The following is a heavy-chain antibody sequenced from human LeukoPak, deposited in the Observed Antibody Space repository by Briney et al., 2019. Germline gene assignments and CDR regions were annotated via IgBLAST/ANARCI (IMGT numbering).Heavy chain of an antibody. J-gene: IGHJ6*03. V-gene: IGHV4-59*12. CDR1: GGSISNYY. Sequence: PSETLSLTCTVSGGSISNYYWGWIRQPPGKGLEWIGYIYYSGTTKYNPSLKSRVTISVDMSMNQFSLKLSSVTAADTAVYYCARDGNDCSSTSCHVYYYYMDVWGKGTTVTVSS. D-gene: IGHD2-2*01. CDR2: IYYSGTT. CDR3: ARDGNDCSSTSCHVYYYYMDV.